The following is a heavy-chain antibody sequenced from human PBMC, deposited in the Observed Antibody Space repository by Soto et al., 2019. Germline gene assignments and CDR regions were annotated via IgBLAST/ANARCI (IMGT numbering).Heavy chain of an antibody. Sequence: EVQLLESGGGLVQPGGSLRLSCAASGFTFSSYAMSWVLQAPGKGLEWVSAISGSGGSTYYADSVKGRFTISSDNSENTLHLQMNSLRAEDTAVYYCAIDRVVLLWCGELPPSGFDILGQGTMVTVSS. CDR2: ISGSGGST. J-gene: IGHJ3*02. CDR3: AIDRVVLLWCGELPPSGFDI. V-gene: IGHV3-23*01. CDR1: GFTFSSYA. D-gene: IGHD3-10*01.